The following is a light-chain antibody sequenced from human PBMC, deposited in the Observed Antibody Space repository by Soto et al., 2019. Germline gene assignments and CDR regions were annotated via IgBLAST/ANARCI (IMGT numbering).Light chain of an antibody. CDR1: SSDVGGYNY. CDR3: SSYTSSSTLV. V-gene: IGLV2-14*01. Sequence: QSALTLPASVSGSPGQSITISCTGTSSDVGGYNYVSWYQQHPGKAPKLMISEVSNRPSGVSNRFSGSKSGNTASLTISGLQAEDEADYYCSSYTSSSTLVFGAGTTLTVL. CDR2: EVS. J-gene: IGLJ2*01.